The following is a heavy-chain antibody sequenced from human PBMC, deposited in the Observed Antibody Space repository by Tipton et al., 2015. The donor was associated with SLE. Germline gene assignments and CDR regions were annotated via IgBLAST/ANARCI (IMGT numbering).Heavy chain of an antibody. CDR3: AREARRTWRAFDV. V-gene: IGHV4-34*01. CDR1: GGSFSGYY. J-gene: IGHJ3*01. CDR2: INHSAIT. Sequence: TLSLTCAVYGGSFSGYYWSWIRQSPGKGLEWIGEINHSAITTYNTSLKSRVTISVDTSKIQFSRKGMSVTAADTAVVYCAREARRTWRAFDVWGQGTLVTVSS.